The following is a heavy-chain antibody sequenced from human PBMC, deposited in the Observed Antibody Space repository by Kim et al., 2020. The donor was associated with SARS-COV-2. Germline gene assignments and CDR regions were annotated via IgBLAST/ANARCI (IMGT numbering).Heavy chain of an antibody. Sequence: GGSLRLSCAASGFTFSSYAMSWVRQAPGKGLEWVSALSGSGGSTYYADSLEGRFTISRDNSKNTLYLQMNSLRAEDTAVYYCAKDIVVVPAADYFDYWGQRTMVTVPS. J-gene: IGHJ4*02. D-gene: IGHD2-2*01. CDR3: AKDIVVVPAADYFDY. V-gene: IGHV3-23*01. CDR1: GFTFSSYA. CDR2: LSGSGGST.